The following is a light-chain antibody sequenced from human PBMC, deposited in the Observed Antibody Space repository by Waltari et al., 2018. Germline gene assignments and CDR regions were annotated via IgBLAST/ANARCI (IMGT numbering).Light chain of an antibody. V-gene: IGKV3-15*01. Sequence: EIVMTQSPAMLSVSPGERATLSCRASQSVSSDLAWYQQKPGQAPRLLIYGASTRATGIPARFSGSGSGTEFTLTISSLQSEEFAVYYCQQYNNWPRTFGQGTKVEIK. J-gene: IGKJ1*01. CDR2: GAS. CDR1: QSVSSD. CDR3: QQYNNWPRT.